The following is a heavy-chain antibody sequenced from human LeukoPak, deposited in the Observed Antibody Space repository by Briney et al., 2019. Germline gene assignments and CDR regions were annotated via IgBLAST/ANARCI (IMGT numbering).Heavy chain of an antibody. Sequence: VASVTVSCTTSGYTFTTYGITWVRQAPGQGLEWMGWISAYNGNTNYAQKLQGRVTMTTDTSTNTAYMELRSLRSDDTAVYYCARDRSPYYGDYTYSDAFDIWGQGTMVTVSS. V-gene: IGHV1-18*01. CDR1: GYTFTTYG. CDR3: ARDRSPYYGDYTYSDAFDI. CDR2: ISAYNGNT. J-gene: IGHJ3*02. D-gene: IGHD4-17*01.